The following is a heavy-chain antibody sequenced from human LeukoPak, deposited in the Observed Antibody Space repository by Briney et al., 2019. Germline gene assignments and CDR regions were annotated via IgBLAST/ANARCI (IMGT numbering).Heavy chain of an antibody. V-gene: IGHV3-11*04. CDR2: LSGSGDTI. CDR3: ASSRVQYGSGSYYGFPFDY. J-gene: IGHJ4*02. Sequence: GGSLRLSCAASGFTFSDYYMSWIREAPGKGLEWVSYLSGSGDTIYYADSVKGRFTISRDNAKNSLYLQMNSLRAEDTAVYYCASSRVQYGSGSYYGFPFDYWGQGTLVTVSS. D-gene: IGHD3-10*01. CDR1: GFTFSDYY.